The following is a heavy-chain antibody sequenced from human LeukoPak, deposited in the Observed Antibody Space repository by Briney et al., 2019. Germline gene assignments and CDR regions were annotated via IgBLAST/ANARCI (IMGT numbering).Heavy chain of an antibody. Sequence: ASVKVSCKASGGTFSSYAISWVRQAPGQGLEWRGGIIPIFGTANYAQKFQGRVTITADKSTSTAYMELSSLRSEDTGVYYCARERVTRGANYYYGMDAWGQGTTVTVSS. CDR1: GGTFSSYA. CDR3: ARERVTRGANYYYGMDA. D-gene: IGHD2-21*02. J-gene: IGHJ6*02. CDR2: IIPIFGTA. V-gene: IGHV1-69*06.